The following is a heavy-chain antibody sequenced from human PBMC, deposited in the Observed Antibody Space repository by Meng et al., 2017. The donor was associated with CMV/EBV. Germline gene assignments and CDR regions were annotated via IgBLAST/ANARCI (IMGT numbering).Heavy chain of an antibody. Sequence: GESLKISCAASGFTVSSNYMSWVRQAPGKGLEWVSVIYSGGSTYYADSVKGRFTISRDNSKNTLYPQMNSLRAADTAVYYCARVHFGDYGMDYWGQGTLVTVSS. CDR1: GFTVSSNY. CDR2: IYSGGST. J-gene: IGHJ4*02. D-gene: IGHD4-17*01. V-gene: IGHV3-66*02. CDR3: ARVHFGDYGMDY.